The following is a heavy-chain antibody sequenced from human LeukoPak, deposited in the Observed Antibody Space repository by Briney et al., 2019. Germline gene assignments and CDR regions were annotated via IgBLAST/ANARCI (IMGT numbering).Heavy chain of an antibody. D-gene: IGHD3-10*01. CDR2: FDPEDSET. Sequence: ASVKVSCKVSGYTLTELSMHWVRQAPGKGLEWMGGFDPEDSETIYAQKFQGRVTMTEDTSTDTAYMELSSLRSEDTAVYYCATAYPPGFQDAFDIWGQGTMVTVSS. V-gene: IGHV1-24*01. J-gene: IGHJ3*02. CDR3: ATAYPPGFQDAFDI. CDR1: GYTLTELS.